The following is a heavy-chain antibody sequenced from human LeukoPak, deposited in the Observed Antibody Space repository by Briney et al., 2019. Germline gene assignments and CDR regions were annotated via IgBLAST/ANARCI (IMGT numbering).Heavy chain of an antibody. CDR1: GFTFGSYS. D-gene: IGHD5-18*01. CDR2: ISSSSSYI. J-gene: IGHJ4*02. Sequence: GGSLRLSCAASGFTFGSYSMNWVRQAPGKGLEWVSSISSSSSYIYYADSVKGRSTISRDNAKNSLYLQMNSLRAEDTAVYYCARDGYSYGYVNYFDYWGQGTLVTVSS. V-gene: IGHV3-21*03. CDR3: ARDGYSYGYVNYFDY.